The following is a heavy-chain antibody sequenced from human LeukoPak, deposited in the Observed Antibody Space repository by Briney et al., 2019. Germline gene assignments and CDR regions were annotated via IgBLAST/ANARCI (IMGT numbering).Heavy chain of an antibody. CDR1: GYTFTSYG. D-gene: IGHD6-19*01. J-gene: IGHJ4*02. CDR2: MNPNSGNT. Sequence: ASVKVSCKASGYTFTSYGISWVRQAPGQGLEWMGVMNPNSGNTGYSQKFQGRVTMTRNTSISTAYMELSSLRSEDRAVYYCARVQWLAPQYYFDYWGQGTLVPVSS. V-gene: IGHV1-8*02. CDR3: ARVQWLAPQYYFDY.